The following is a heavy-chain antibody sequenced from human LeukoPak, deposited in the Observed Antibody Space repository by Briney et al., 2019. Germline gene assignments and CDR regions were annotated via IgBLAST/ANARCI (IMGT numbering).Heavy chain of an antibody. CDR1: GFTFSSYS. Sequence: GGSLRLSCAAPGFTFSSYSMNWVRQAPGKGLEWVSSISSSSSYIYYADSVKGRFTISRDNAKNSLYLQMNSLRAEDTAVYYCARGAGVVTAEDFDYWGQGTLVTVSS. CDR3: ARGAGVVTAEDFDY. CDR2: ISSSSSYI. D-gene: IGHD2-21*02. V-gene: IGHV3-21*01. J-gene: IGHJ4*02.